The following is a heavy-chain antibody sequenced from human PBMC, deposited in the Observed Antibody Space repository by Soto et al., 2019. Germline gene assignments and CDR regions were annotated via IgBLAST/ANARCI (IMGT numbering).Heavy chain of an antibody. V-gene: IGHV3-15*01. CDR1: GFTFSNAW. CDR2: IKSKTDGGTT. CDR3: TTIVGATTWYYFDY. Sequence: EVQLVESGGGLVKPGGSLRLSCAASGFTFSNAWMSWVRQAPGKGLEWVGRIKSKTDGGTTDYAAPVKGRFTISRDDSKNTLYLQMNSLKTEDTAVYYCTTIVGATTWYYFDYWGQGTLVTVSS. D-gene: IGHD1-26*01. J-gene: IGHJ4*02.